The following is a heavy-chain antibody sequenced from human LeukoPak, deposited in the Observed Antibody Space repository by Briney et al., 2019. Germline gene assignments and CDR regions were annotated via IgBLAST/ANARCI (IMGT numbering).Heavy chain of an antibody. Sequence: PSETLSLTCTVSGGSISSYYWTWIRQPPGKGLEWIGFIYHSGSTNHNPSLKSRVTISVDTSKNQFSLKLGSVTAADTAVYYCARLYRPFGESYMDVCSKGTTVTVSS. V-gene: IGHV4-59*08. D-gene: IGHD3-10*01. CDR1: GGSISSYY. CDR2: IYHSGST. J-gene: IGHJ6*03. CDR3: ARLYRPFGESYMDV.